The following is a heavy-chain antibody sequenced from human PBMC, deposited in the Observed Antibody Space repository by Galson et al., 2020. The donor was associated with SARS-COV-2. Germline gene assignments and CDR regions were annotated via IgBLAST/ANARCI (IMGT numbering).Heavy chain of an antibody. J-gene: IGHJ6*02. CDR1: GYTFTSYD. D-gene: IGHD3-9*01. Sequence: GESLKISCKASGYTFTSYDINWVRQATGQGLEWMGWMNPNSGNTGYAQKFQGRVTMTRNTSISTAYMELSSLRSEDTAVYYCARLLRYFDWLSNLGYYYGMDVWGQGTTVTVSS. CDR3: ARLLRYFDWLSNLGYYYGMDV. V-gene: IGHV1-8*01. CDR2: MNPNSGNT.